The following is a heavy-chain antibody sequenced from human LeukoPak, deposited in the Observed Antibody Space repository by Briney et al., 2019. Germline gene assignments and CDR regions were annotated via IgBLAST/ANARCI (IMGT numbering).Heavy chain of an antibody. CDR1: GGSFSGYY. Sequence: SETLSLTCAVYGGSFSGYYWSWIRQPPGKGLEWIGEINHSGSTNYNPSLKSRVTISVDTSKNQFSLKLSSVTAADTAVYYCATSVGTTGTTWGQGTLVIVSS. V-gene: IGHV4-34*01. CDR2: INHSGST. D-gene: IGHD1-1*01. CDR3: ATSVGTTGTT. J-gene: IGHJ4*02.